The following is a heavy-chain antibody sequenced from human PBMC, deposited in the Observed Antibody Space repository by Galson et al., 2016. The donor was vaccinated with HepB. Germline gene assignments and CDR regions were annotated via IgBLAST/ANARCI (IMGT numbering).Heavy chain of an antibody. CDR2: ISSNGDFI. CDR3: ARGMGVVLRVIADLFDY. J-gene: IGHJ4*02. CDR1: GISFSTFS. D-gene: IGHD3-16*02. Sequence: SLRLSCAASGISFSTFSMNWVRQAPGQGLEWLSSISSNGDFINYADSVKGRFTISRDNADNSLFLHMSSLRAEDTAIYYCARGMGVVLRVIADLFDYWGQGTLVTVSS. V-gene: IGHV3-21*01.